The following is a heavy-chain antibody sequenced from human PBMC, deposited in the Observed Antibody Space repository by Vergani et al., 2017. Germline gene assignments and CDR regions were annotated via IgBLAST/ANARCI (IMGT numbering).Heavy chain of an antibody. Sequence: QVQLVQSGAEVKKPGSSVKVSCKASGGTFSSYAINWVRQATGQGLEWMGWMNPNSGNTGYAQKFQGRVTMTRNTSISTAYMELSSLRSEDTAVYYCARGGEGSGSYYFYFDYWGQGTLVTVSS. CDR3: ARGGEGSGSYYFYFDY. D-gene: IGHD1-26*01. V-gene: IGHV1-8*02. CDR1: GGTFSSYA. CDR2: MNPNSGNT. J-gene: IGHJ4*02.